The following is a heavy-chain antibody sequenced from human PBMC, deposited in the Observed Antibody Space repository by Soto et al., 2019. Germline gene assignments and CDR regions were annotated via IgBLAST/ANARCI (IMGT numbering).Heavy chain of an antibody. Sequence: ASVKVSCKASGYTFTSYGISWVRQAPGQRLEWMGWINAGNGNTKYSQKFQGRVTITRDTSASTAYMELSSLRSEDTAVYYCARGGSLYWYFDLWGRGTLVTVS. D-gene: IGHD1-26*01. V-gene: IGHV1-3*01. CDR1: GYTFTSYG. J-gene: IGHJ2*01. CDR2: INAGNGNT. CDR3: ARGGSLYWYFDL.